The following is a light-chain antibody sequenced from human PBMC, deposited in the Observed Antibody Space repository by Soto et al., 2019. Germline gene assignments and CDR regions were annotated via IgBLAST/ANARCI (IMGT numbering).Light chain of an antibody. Sequence: VLTQPASVSGSPGQSITISCTGTRSDVGGYNYVSWFQHHPGKAPKLKIYEVSNRPSGVSNRFSGSKSGNTASLTISELQAEDEADYYCTSFTTISTWVFGGGTKVTVL. CDR2: EVS. J-gene: IGLJ3*02. CDR3: TSFTTISTWV. V-gene: IGLV2-14*01. CDR1: RSDVGGYNY.